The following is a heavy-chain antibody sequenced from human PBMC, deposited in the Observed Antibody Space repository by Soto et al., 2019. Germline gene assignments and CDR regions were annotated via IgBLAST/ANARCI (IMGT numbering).Heavy chain of an antibody. Sequence: SETLSLTCAVSSGSISSTNWWSWVRQPPGKGLEWIGEIYHSGSTNYNPSLKSRVTISVDKSKNQFSLKLSSVTAADTAVYYCARNGFGVSYAFDIWGQGTMVTVSS. D-gene: IGHD3-10*01. CDR2: IYHSGST. V-gene: IGHV4-4*02. CDR1: SGSISSTNW. J-gene: IGHJ3*02. CDR3: ARNGFGVSYAFDI.